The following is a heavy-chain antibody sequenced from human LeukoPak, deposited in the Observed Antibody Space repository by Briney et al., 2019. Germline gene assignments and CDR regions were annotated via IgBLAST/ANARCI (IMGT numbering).Heavy chain of an antibody. Sequence: SETLSLTCTVSGDSISGYYWSWIRQPPGKGLEWIGYMYNSVNTKYNPSLESRVTISGDTSKNQFSLKLSSVTAADTAVYYCARVRDGNDIDYWGQGTLVTVSS. CDR2: MYNSVNT. CDR1: GDSISGYY. J-gene: IGHJ4*02. CDR3: ARVRDGNDIDY. D-gene: IGHD5-24*01. V-gene: IGHV4-59*08.